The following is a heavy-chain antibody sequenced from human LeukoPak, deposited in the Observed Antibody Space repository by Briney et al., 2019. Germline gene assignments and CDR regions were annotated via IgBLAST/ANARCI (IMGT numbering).Heavy chain of an antibody. D-gene: IGHD3-3*01. J-gene: IGHJ4*02. CDR1: GFTFSGTW. CDR3: TTEFWYYFNN. Sequence: GGSLRLSCAGSGFTFSGTWLNWVRQAPGQGLEWVGRINTKTDGATTAYAAPVKGRFTISRDDSKSTLYLEVNSLKTEDTAVYYCTTEFWYYFNNWGQGTLVTASS. V-gene: IGHV3-15*01. CDR2: INTKTDGATT.